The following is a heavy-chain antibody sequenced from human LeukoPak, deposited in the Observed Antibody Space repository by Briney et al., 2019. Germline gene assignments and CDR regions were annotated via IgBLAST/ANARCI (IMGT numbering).Heavy chain of an antibody. J-gene: IGHJ4*02. Sequence: SETLSLTCTVSGGSITTYYWSWLRQSPGGGLEWIGYIHHSVSPTYNPSLKSRVTISVDTSKNQFSLKVSSVTAADTAVYYCARDILMVGATHYFDYWGQGTLVTVSS. CDR3: ARDILMVGATHYFDY. D-gene: IGHD1-26*01. CDR1: GGSITTYY. V-gene: IGHV4-59*01. CDR2: IHHSVSP.